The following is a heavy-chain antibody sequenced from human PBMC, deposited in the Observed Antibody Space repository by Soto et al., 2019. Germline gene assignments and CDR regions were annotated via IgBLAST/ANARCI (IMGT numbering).Heavy chain of an antibody. CDR3: AKDRSSCWCFAY. J-gene: IGHJ4*02. D-gene: IGHD6-13*01. Sequence: QVQLVESGGGVVQPGRSLRLSCAASGFTFSRNGMHWVCQAPGKGLEWVAVISYDGSNKYYADSVKGRFTIPRDNSKNTLYRQMNRLRAEDTAVYCRAKDRSSCWCFAYCGRATLVT. V-gene: IGHV3-30*18. CDR1: GFTFSRNG. CDR2: ISYDGSNK.